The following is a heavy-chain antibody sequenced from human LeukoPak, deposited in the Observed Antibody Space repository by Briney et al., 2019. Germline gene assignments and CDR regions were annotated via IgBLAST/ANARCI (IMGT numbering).Heavy chain of an antibody. J-gene: IGHJ4*02. CDR2: INWNSDSI. Sequence: PGGSLRLSCAVSGFTFDDYAMHWVRQVPGKGLEWVSGINWNSDSIGYADSVKGRFTISRDNAKNSLYLQMNSLRAEDTALYYCAREYYDSSGYYYRMGLDYWGQGTLVTVSS. D-gene: IGHD3-22*01. V-gene: IGHV3-9*01. CDR1: GFTFDDYA. CDR3: AREYYDSSGYYYRMGLDY.